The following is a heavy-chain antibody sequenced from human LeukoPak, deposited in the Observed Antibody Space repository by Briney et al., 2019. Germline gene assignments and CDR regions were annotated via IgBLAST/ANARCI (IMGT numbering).Heavy chain of an antibody. D-gene: IGHD5-24*01. CDR1: GFTFSDYS. Sequence: PGGSLRLSCAASGFTFSDYSMNWVRQAPGKGLEDLSYINSDGKTTWYADSVKGRFTASRDNAKNSLYLQMNSLRVEDTAVYYCARDRGPATGYRNYMDVWGKGTTVTVSS. J-gene: IGHJ6*03. CDR2: INSDGKTT. CDR3: ARDRGPATGYRNYMDV. V-gene: IGHV3-48*01.